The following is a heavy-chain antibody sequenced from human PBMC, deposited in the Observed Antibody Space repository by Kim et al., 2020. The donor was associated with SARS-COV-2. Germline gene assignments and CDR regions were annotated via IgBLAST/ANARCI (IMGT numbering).Heavy chain of an antibody. CDR1: GFTFTSYY. Sequence: GGSLRLSCAASGFTFTSYYMNWVRQAPGKGLEWVSSISSSSDFIYYADSVKGRFTISRDNAKSSLYLQMNSLRAEDTAIYYCARDILTSYSTSFGYWGQGTRVTVSS. CDR3: ARDILTSYSTSFGY. J-gene: IGHJ4*02. CDR2: ISSSSDFI. D-gene: IGHD6-13*01. V-gene: IGHV3-21*01.